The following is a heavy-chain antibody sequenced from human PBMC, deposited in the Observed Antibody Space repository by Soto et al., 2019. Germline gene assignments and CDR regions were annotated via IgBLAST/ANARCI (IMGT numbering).Heavy chain of an antibody. CDR1: GFTFSSYG. V-gene: IGHV3-30*03. CDR2: ISYDGSNT. D-gene: IGHD3-10*01. J-gene: IGHJ3*02. Sequence: PGGSLRLSCAASGFTFSSYGMHWVRQAPGKGLVWVARISYDGSNTYYADSVKGRFTISRDNAKNTLFLQMNSLRAEDTAVYYCARVTFSGAFDIWGQGTMVTVS. CDR3: ARVTFSGAFDI.